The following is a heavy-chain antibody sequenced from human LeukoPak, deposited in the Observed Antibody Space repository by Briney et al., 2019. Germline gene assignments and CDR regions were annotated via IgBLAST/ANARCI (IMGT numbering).Heavy chain of an antibody. CDR1: GFTFSDYY. V-gene: IGHV3-23*01. J-gene: IGHJ4*02. CDR3: AKAHPYSSEGGGFDY. Sequence: AGGSLRLSCAASGFTFSDYYMSWIRQAPGKGLEWVSAISGSGGSTYYADSVKGRFTISRDNSKNTLYLQMNGLRAEDTAVYYCAKAHPYSSEGGGFDYWGQGTLVTVSS. CDR2: ISGSGGST. D-gene: IGHD6-19*01.